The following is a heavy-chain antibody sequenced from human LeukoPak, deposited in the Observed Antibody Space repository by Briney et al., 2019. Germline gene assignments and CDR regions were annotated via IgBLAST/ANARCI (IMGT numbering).Heavy chain of an antibody. D-gene: IGHD2/OR15-2a*01. CDR2: IKQDGSEK. V-gene: IGHV3-7*01. CDR3: ARATVYAGEDY. CDR1: GFTFSSYW. Sequence: GGSLRLSCAASGFTFSSYWMSWVRQAPGEGLEWVANIKQDGSEKYYVDSVKGRFTISRDNAKNSLYLQMNSLRAEDAAVYYCARATVYAGEDYWGQGTLVTVSS. J-gene: IGHJ4*02.